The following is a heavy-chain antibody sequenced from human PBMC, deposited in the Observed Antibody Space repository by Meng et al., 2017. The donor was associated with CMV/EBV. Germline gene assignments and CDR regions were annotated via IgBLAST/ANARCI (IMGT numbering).Heavy chain of an antibody. J-gene: IGHJ4*02. V-gene: IGHV4-4*07. Sequence: HVRVQGWGHGTVVCCAPLVSTWALSGGSIGRYYGISFRQPARKGLEWIGRIYTSGSTNFNPSVKSRVTMSVDTSKNQFSLKLSSVTAADTAVYYCARWGLYYYDSSGHFDYWGQGTLVTVSS. CDR3: ARWGLYYYDSSGHFDY. CDR2: IYTSGST. D-gene: IGHD3-22*01. CDR1: GGSIGRYY.